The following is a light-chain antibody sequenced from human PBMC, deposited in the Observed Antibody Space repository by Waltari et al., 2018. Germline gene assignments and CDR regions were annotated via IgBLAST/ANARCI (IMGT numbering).Light chain of an antibody. V-gene: IGKV1-33*01. CDR1: QDITNY. CDR3: QRYDNLPIFA. Sequence: DIHLTQPPPSLSASVGDSVTITSRASQDITNYLNWYQQKPGKAPKLLIHDASKLEIGVPSRFSGSQSGTHFTLTISSLQPEDIGTYYCQRYDNLPIFAFGPGTKVEI. J-gene: IGKJ3*01. CDR2: DAS.